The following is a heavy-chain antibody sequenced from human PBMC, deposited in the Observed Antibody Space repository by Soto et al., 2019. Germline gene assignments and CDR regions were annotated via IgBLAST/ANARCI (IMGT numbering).Heavy chain of an antibody. D-gene: IGHD6-13*01. CDR1: GFTFSGYW. CDR3: ARAPYINAWYRFDL. Sequence: GGALRLSCEASGFTFSGYWMSWGRQAPGKGLEWVADIKHDGSVKFYVDSVKGRFTISRDNAKKLLYLQMSGLRAEDTALYYCARAPYINAWYRFDLWGQGTLVTVSS. CDR2: IKHDGSVK. V-gene: IGHV3-7*03. J-gene: IGHJ4*02.